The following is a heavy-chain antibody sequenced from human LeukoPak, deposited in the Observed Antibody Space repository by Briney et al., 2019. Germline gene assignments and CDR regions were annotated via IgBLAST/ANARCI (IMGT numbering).Heavy chain of an antibody. Sequence: ASVKVSCKASGYTFTGYYMHWVRQAPGQGLEWMGWINPNSGGTNYAQKFQGRVTMTRDTSISTAYMELSRLRSDDTAVYYCARGYYDSSGYEGLRAFDIWGQGTMVTVSS. CDR2: INPNSGGT. CDR3: ARGYYDSSGYEGLRAFDI. V-gene: IGHV1-2*02. CDR1: GYTFTGYY. D-gene: IGHD3-22*01. J-gene: IGHJ3*02.